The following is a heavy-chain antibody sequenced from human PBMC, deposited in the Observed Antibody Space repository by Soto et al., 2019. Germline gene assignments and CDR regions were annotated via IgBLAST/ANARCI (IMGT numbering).Heavy chain of an antibody. J-gene: IGHJ4*02. CDR2: ISGSGGST. CDR1: GFTFSSYA. V-gene: IGHV3-23*01. Sequence: GGSLRLSCAASGFTFSSYAMSWVRQAPGKGLEWVSAISGSGGSTYYADSVKGRFTISRDNSKNTLYLQMNSLRAEDTAVYYCAKPRAEWQQLPTEYYFDYWGQGTLVTVSS. CDR3: AKPRAEWQQLPTEYYFDY. D-gene: IGHD6-13*01.